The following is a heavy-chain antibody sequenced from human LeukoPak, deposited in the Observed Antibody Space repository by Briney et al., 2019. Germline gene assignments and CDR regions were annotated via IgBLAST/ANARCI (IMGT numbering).Heavy chain of an antibody. CDR2: IYYSGST. CDR3: ARVVTARADAFDI. J-gene: IGHJ3*02. D-gene: IGHD2-21*02. CDR1: GGSISSSSYY. V-gene: IGHV4-39*01. Sequence: SETLSLTCTVSGGSISSSSYYWGWIRQPPGKGLEWIGSIYYSGSTYYNPSLKSRGTISVDTSKNQFSLKLSSVTAADTAVYYCARVVTARADAFDIWGQGTMVTVSS.